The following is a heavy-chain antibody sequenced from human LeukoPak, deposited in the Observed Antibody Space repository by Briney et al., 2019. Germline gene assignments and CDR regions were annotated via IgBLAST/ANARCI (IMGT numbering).Heavy chain of an antibody. D-gene: IGHD2-15*01. Sequence: PGGSLRLSCAASGFTFSSYGMHWVRQAPGKGLEWVAGISYDGSNKYYADSVKGRFTISRDNSKNTLYLQMNSLRAEDTAVYYCAKEGCSGGSCYWGDYYYYYGMDVWGKGTTVTVSS. J-gene: IGHJ6*04. CDR1: GFTFSSYG. CDR2: ISYDGSNK. V-gene: IGHV3-30*18. CDR3: AKEGCSGGSCYWGDYYYYYGMDV.